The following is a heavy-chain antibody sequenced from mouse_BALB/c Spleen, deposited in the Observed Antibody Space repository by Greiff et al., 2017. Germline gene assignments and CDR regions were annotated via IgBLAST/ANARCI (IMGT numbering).Heavy chain of an antibody. V-gene: IGHV1-69*02. D-gene: IGHD2-4*01. CDR3: TRSDYDYPYYFDY. Sequence: QVQLQQPGAELVRPGASVKLSCKASGYTFTSYWINWVKQRPGQGLEWIGNIYPSDSYTNYNQKFKDKATLTVDKSSSTAYMQLSSPTSEDSAVYYCTRSDYDYPYYFDYWGQGTTLTVSS. J-gene: IGHJ2*01. CDR2: IYPSDSYT. CDR1: GYTFTSYW.